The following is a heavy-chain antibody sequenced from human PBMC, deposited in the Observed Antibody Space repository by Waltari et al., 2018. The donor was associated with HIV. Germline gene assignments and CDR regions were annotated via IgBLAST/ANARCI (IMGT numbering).Heavy chain of an antibody. CDR1: GFKFSLFS. CDR3: VRDRTSETTGDFDA. V-gene: IGHV3-21*01. D-gene: IGHD4-17*01. Sequence: EVQVVESGGGMVKRGGSLRRSGGGSGFKFSLFSMTWVRQAPGKGLEGVSSISRNSVYEYYPDGLKGRVTVTRDNAKDSVFLQMDKMRVEDTGIYFCVRDRTSETTGDFDAWGQGTPVIVS. CDR2: ISRNSVYE. J-gene: IGHJ4*02.